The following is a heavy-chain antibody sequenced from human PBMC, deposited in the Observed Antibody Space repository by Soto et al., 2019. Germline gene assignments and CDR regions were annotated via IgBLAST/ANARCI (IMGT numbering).Heavy chain of an antibody. V-gene: IGHV4-59*13. CDR2: IYYTGNT. CDR1: GLSITNNY. Sequence: QVHLQESGPGLVKPSETLSLTCTVSGLSITNNYWSWIRQPPGKGLEWIGYIYYTGNTNYDPSLKSPVTMSVDTSKNQFSLNLASLTAADTAIYYCARANWYSEYWGQGTLVIVSS. D-gene: IGHD1-1*01. CDR3: ARANWYSEY. J-gene: IGHJ4*02.